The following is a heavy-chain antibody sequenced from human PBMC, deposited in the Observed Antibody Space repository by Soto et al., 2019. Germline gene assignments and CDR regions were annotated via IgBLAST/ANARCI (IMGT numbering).Heavy chain of an antibody. D-gene: IGHD6-25*01. CDR1: GVTFTTYA. J-gene: IGHJ4*02. CDR2: IVTVSGER. V-gene: IGHV1-69*01. Sequence: QVQLVQSGAEVKKPGSSVKVSCMASGVTFTTYAFNWVRQAPGQGLEWVGGIVTVSGERKYAQKLQGRATITADESTSTVHMELISLRSEDTAVYYCAILPQSGTYFKFDYWGQGTLVTVSS. CDR3: AILPQSGTYFKFDY.